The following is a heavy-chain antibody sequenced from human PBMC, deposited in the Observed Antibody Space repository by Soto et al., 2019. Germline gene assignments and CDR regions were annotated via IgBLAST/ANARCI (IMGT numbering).Heavy chain of an antibody. V-gene: IGHV5-51*01. J-gene: IGHJ5*02. CDR1: GYSFTSYW. CDR3: ARRYCSGGSCYWFDP. CDR2: IYPGDSDT. Sequence: VESLKISCKGSGYSFTSYWIGWVRQMTGKGLEWMGIIYPGDSDTRYSPSFQGQVTISADKSISTAYLQWSSLKASDTAMYYCARRYCSGGSCYWFDPWGQGTLVTVSS. D-gene: IGHD2-15*01.